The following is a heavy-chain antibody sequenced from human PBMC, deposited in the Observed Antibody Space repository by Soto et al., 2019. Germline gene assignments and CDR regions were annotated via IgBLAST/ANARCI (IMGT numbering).Heavy chain of an antibody. D-gene: IGHD3-9*01. Sequence: GGSLRVSCAACGFTVSSYAMHWVRQAPGQWLEWVAVISYDGSNKYYADSVKGRFTISRDNSKNTLYLQMKSLRAEDTAVYYRARDPKTKRYYDILTGSYGMDVWGQGTTVTVYS. CDR2: ISYDGSNK. J-gene: IGHJ6*02. CDR1: GFTVSSYA. CDR3: ARDPKTKRYYDILTGSYGMDV. V-gene: IGHV3-30-3*01.